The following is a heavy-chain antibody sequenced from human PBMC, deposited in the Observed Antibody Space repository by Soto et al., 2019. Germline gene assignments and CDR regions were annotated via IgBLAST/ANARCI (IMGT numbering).Heavy chain of an antibody. Sequence: SETLSLTCAVYGGSFSGYYLSWIRQPLGKGLEWIGEINHSGSTNYNPSLKSRVTISVDTSKNQFSLKLSSVTAADTAVYYCANLAAAGTSYYYYGMDVWGQGTTVTVSS. V-gene: IGHV4-34*01. CDR1: GGSFSGYY. CDR2: INHSGST. CDR3: ANLAAAGTSYYYYGMDV. D-gene: IGHD6-13*01. J-gene: IGHJ6*02.